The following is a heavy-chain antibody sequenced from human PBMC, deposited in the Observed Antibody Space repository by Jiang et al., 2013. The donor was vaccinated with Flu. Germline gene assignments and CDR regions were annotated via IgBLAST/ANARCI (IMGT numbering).Heavy chain of an antibody. D-gene: IGHD2-8*01. Sequence: KPTQTLTLNCTFSGFSLGTSGVGVGWIRQPPGKALEWLALIYWDGDKRYSPPLKSRLIISKDTSKNQVFLTMTNMDPVDTATYYCVHRHGLYSPSRDFDYWGQGTLVTVSP. CDR1: GFSLGTSGVG. CDR2: IYWDGDK. V-gene: IGHV2-5*02. CDR3: VHRHGLYSPSRDFDY. J-gene: IGHJ4*02.